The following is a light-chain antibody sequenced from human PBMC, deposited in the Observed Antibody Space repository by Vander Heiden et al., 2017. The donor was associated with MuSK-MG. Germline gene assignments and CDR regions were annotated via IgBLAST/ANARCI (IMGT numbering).Light chain of an antibody. Sequence: EIVLTQSPATQSLSPGERATLSCRASRSVSSFLAWYQQKPGQAPRLLIYDASNRATGIPARFSGSGSGTDFTLTISSLEPEDFAVYYCQQRSNWPPTFGGGTKVETK. J-gene: IGKJ4*01. CDR1: RSVSSF. CDR3: QQRSNWPPT. CDR2: DAS. V-gene: IGKV3-11*01.